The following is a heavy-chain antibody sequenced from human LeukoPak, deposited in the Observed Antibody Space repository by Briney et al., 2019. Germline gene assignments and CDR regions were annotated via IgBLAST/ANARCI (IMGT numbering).Heavy chain of an antibody. V-gene: IGHV1-18*01. J-gene: IGHJ4*02. CDR1: GYTFTSYG. CDR3: ARQTFGEDLDY. Sequence: GASVKVSCKASGYTFTSYGISWVRQAPGQGLEWMAWLSVYNANTKYAQMFQDRVTMTTDTSTSTAYMELRSLRSDDTAVYYCARQTFGEDLDYWGQGTLVTVSS. CDR2: LSVYNANT. D-gene: IGHD3-10*01.